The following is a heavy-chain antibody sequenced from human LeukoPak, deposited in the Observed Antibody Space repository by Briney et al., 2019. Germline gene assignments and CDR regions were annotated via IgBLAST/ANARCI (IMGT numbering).Heavy chain of an antibody. D-gene: IGHD3-16*02. CDR1: GFTFTNYA. CDR2: IHGGGDFT. V-gene: IGHV3-23*01. Sequence: GGSLRLSCAASGFTFTNYAMNWVRQAPEKGLEWVSTIHGGGDFTYYADSVKGRFTISRDNSRNTLYLQMNSLRAEDTAVYYCAKALSSSFYYFDLGGRGTLVTVSS. CDR3: AKALSSSFYYFDL. J-gene: IGHJ2*01.